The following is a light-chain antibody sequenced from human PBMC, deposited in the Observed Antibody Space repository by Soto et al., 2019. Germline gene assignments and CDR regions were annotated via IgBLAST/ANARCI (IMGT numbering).Light chain of an antibody. V-gene: IGLV2-14*03. CDR1: ISDVGGYNY. CDR2: DVS. CDR3: SSYTSSSTYV. Sequence: QSALTQPASVSGSPGQSITISCTGTISDVGGYNYVSWYQQHPGKAPKLMIFDVSNRPSGVSNRFSGSKSGYTASLTISGLQAEGEADYYCSSYTSSSTYVFGTGTKVTVL. J-gene: IGLJ1*01.